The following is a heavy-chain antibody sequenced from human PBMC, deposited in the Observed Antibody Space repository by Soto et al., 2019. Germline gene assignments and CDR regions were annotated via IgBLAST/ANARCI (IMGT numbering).Heavy chain of an antibody. J-gene: IGHJ3*02. Sequence: EVQLVETGGGLIQPGGSLRLSCAASGFTVSSNYMSWVRQAPGKGLEWVSVIYSGGSTYYADSVKGRFTISRDNSKNMLYLQMNSLRAEDTAVYYCARFRGGDYRLDAFDIWGQGTMVTVSS. CDR3: ARFRGGDYRLDAFDI. D-gene: IGHD2-21*02. CDR2: IYSGGST. CDR1: GFTVSSNY. V-gene: IGHV3-53*02.